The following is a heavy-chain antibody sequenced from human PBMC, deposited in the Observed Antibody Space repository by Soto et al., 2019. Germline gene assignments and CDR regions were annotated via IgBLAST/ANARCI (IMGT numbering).Heavy chain of an antibody. CDR2: IYYSGSS. Sequence: QVQLKESGPGLVKPSQTLSLTCTVSGGSISNGDYYWSWIRQPPGKGLEWIGYIYYSGSSYYNPSLKSRVTISVDTSKNQFSLKLSSVTAADTAVYYCARAPRFLEWSYGLDVWGQGTTVTVSS. V-gene: IGHV4-30-4*01. J-gene: IGHJ6*02. CDR1: GGSISNGDYY. CDR3: ARAPRFLEWSYGLDV. D-gene: IGHD3-3*01.